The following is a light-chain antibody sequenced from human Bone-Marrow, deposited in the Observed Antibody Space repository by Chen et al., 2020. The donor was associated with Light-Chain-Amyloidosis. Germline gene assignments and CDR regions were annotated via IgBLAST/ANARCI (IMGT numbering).Light chain of an antibody. CDR2: DDS. CDR3: QVWDRSSERPV. CDR1: NIGSTS. Sequence: SYVLTQPSSVSVAPGQTATIACGGNNIGSTSVHWYQQTPGQAPLLVVYDDSDRPSGIPERLSGANTGNTATLTISSVEAGDEADYYCQVWDRSSERPVFGGGTKLTVL. V-gene: IGLV3-21*02. J-gene: IGLJ3*02.